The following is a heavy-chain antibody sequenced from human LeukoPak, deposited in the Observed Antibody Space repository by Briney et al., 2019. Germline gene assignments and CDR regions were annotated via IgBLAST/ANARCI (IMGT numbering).Heavy chain of an antibody. Sequence: ASVKVSCKASGYTFTSYGISWVRQAPGQGLEWMGWIGAYNGNTNYAQKPQGRVTMTTDTSTSTAYMELRSLRSDDTAVYYCARGLGSYLPFSEYYFDYWGQGTLVTVSS. D-gene: IGHD1-26*01. V-gene: IGHV1-18*01. CDR1: GYTFTSYG. CDR3: ARGLGSYLPFSEYYFDY. J-gene: IGHJ4*02. CDR2: IGAYNGNT.